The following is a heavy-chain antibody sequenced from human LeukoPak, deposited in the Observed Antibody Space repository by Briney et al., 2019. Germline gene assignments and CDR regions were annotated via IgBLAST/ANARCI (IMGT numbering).Heavy chain of an antibody. CDR3: ARPPDYSNYDPCYFDY. Sequence: PGRSLRLSCAASGFTFGSYGMHWVRQAPGKGLEWVAVISYDESNEYYADSVKGRFTISRDNSKNTLYLQMNSLRAEDTAVYYCARPPDYSNYDPCYFDYWGQGTLVTVSS. CDR1: GFTFGSYG. D-gene: IGHD4-11*01. J-gene: IGHJ4*02. CDR2: ISYDESNE. V-gene: IGHV3-30*03.